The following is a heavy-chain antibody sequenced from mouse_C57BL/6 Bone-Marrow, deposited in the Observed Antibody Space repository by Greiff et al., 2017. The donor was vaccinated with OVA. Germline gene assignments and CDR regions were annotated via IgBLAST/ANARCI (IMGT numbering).Heavy chain of an antibody. V-gene: IGHV14-4*01. CDR3: TTPFDV. Sequence: EVKLVESGAELVRPGASVKLSCTASGFNIKDDYMHWVKQRPEQGLEWIGWIDPENGDTEYASKFQGKATITADTSSNTAYLQLSSLTSEDTAVYYCTTPFDVWGTGTTVTVSS. CDR1: GFNIKDDY. J-gene: IGHJ1*03. CDR2: IDPENGDT.